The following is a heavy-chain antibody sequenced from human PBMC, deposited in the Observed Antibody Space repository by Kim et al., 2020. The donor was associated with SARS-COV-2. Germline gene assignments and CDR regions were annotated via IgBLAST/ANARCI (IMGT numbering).Heavy chain of an antibody. CDR1: GFTFSSYA. V-gene: IGHV3-30*04. CDR2: ISYDGSNK. CDR3: ARGPGGSYKGQLY. Sequence: GGSLRLSCAASGFTFSSYAMHWVRQAPGKGLEWVAVISYDGSNKYYADSVKGRFTISRDNSKNTLYLQMNSLRAEDTAVYYCARGPGGSYKGQLYWGQGTLVTVSS. J-gene: IGHJ4*02. D-gene: IGHD1-26*01.